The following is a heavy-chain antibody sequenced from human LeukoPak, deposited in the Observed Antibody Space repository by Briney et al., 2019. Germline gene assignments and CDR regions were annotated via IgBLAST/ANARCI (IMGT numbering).Heavy chain of an antibody. V-gene: IGHV5-51*01. CDR1: GYSFTSYW. Sequence: GESLKISCKGSGYSFTSYWIGWVRQMPGKGLEWMGIIYPGDSDTRYSPSSQGQVTISADKSISTAYLQWSSLKASDTAMYCCARLSSSWSPYFDYWGQATLVTVSS. CDR2: IYPGDSDT. CDR3: ARLSSSWSPYFDY. D-gene: IGHD6-13*01. J-gene: IGHJ4*02.